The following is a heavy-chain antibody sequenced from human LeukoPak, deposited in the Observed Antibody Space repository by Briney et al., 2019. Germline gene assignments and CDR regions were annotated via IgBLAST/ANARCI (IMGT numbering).Heavy chain of an antibody. V-gene: IGHV3-48*03. CDR3: ARGSTGGATRGFRLDY. CDR2: ISSSGSTI. Sequence: GGSLRLSCAASGFTFSSYEMNWVRQAPGKGLEWVSYISSSGSTIYYADSVKGRFTISRDNAKNSLYLQMNSLRAEDTAVYYCARGSTGGATRGFRLDYWGQGTLVTVSS. D-gene: IGHD1-26*01. J-gene: IGHJ4*02. CDR1: GFTFSSYE.